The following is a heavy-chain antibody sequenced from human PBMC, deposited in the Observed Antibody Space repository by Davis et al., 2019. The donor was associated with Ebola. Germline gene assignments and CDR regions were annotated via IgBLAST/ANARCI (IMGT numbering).Heavy chain of an antibody. CDR2: INTGNGNT. V-gene: IGHV1-3*04. CDR3: ARDEFDY. Sequence: AASVKVSCKASGYRFTSYAVHWVRQAPGQRLEWMGWINTGNGNTEYSQKFQGRVTITRDTSASTAYMELSSLRSGDTAVYFCARDEFDYWGQGTLVTVSS. CDR1: GYRFTSYA. J-gene: IGHJ4*02.